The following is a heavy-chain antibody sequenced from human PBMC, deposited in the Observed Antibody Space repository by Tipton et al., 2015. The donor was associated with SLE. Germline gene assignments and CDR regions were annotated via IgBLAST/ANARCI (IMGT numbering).Heavy chain of an antibody. CDR1: GGSISSRSYY. CDR3: AGEYSSGCDFAFDI. J-gene: IGHJ3*02. Sequence: TLSLTCTVSGGSISSRSYYWGWIRQPPGKGLGWIGSIYYSGSTYSNPSLKGRVTISVDTSTNQFSLKLSSVTAADTAVYYCAGEYSSGCDFAFDIWGQGTMVTVSS. V-gene: IGHV4-39*07. D-gene: IGHD6-19*01. CDR2: IYYSGST.